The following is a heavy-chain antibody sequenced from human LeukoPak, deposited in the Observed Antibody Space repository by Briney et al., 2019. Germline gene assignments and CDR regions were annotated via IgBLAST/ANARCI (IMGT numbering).Heavy chain of an antibody. CDR2: FDPEDGET. CDR1: GHTLTELS. Sequence: GASVKVSCKVSGHTLTELSMHWVRQAPGKGLEWMGGFDPEDGETIYAQKFQGRVTMTEDTSTDTAYMELSSLRSEDTAVYYCATEIHYYYGMDVWGQGTTVTVSS. J-gene: IGHJ6*02. V-gene: IGHV1-24*01. CDR3: ATEIHYYYGMDV. D-gene: IGHD5-18*01.